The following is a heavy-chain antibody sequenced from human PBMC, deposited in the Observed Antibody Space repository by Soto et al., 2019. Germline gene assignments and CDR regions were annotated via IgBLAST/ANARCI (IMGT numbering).Heavy chain of an antibody. V-gene: IGHV4-31*03. CDR1: GYSISGGGYY. CDR2: MYYSGTT. Sequence: TLSLTCTVSGYSISGGGYYWSWIRQHPGRGLEWIGYMYYSGTTYYNPSLKSRLTISVDTSKNQFSLKLNSVNAADTAVYYCARGITGTRGPSWFDPWGQGTLVTVSS. J-gene: IGHJ5*02. CDR3: ARGITGTRGPSWFDP. D-gene: IGHD1-7*01.